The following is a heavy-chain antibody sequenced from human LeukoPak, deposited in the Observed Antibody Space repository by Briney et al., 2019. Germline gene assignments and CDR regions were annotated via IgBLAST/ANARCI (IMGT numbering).Heavy chain of an antibody. CDR2: INHSGST. CDR1: GGSISSGDYY. D-gene: IGHD7-27*01. Sequence: SETLSLTCTVSGGSISSGDYYWSWIRQPPGKGLEWIGEINHSGSTNYNPSLKSRVTISVDTSKNQFSLKLSSVTAADTAVYYCARGRPSRYYYMDVWGKGTTVTVSS. CDR3: ARGRPSRYYYMDV. J-gene: IGHJ6*03. V-gene: IGHV4-39*01.